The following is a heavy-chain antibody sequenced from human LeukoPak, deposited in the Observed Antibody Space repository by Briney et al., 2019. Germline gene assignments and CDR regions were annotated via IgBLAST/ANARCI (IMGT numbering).Heavy chain of an antibody. V-gene: IGHV3-23*01. CDR2: ISSGGGNT. J-gene: IGHJ6*03. CDR1: GFTFSTYA. Sequence: PGGSLKISCAASGFTFSTYAMSWIRQAPGKGLEWVSAISSGGGNTDYADSVKGRFTISRDNAKNSLYLQMNSLRAEDTAVYYCARDPYSGSYGNYYYYFMDVWGKGTTVTISS. D-gene: IGHD1-26*01. CDR3: ARDPYSGSYGNYYYYFMDV.